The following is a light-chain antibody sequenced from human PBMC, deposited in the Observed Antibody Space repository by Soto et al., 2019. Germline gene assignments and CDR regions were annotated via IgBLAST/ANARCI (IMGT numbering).Light chain of an antibody. CDR2: EVS. CDR1: SSDVGGYNY. Sequence: QSVLTQPASVPGSPGQSITISCTGTSSDVGGYNYVAWYQQHPGKVPRLMIYEVSNRPSGVSNRFSGSKSGSTASLTISGLQAEDEDDYYCISYTSSSTSYVFGTGTKVTVL. J-gene: IGLJ1*01. V-gene: IGLV2-14*01. CDR3: ISYTSSSTSYV.